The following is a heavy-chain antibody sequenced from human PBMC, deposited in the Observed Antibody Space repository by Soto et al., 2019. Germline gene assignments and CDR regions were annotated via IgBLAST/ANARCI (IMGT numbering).Heavy chain of an antibody. V-gene: IGHV1-24*01. CDR3: ATKSRVRGTTCYYYYYGMDV. CDR1: GYTLTELS. CDR2: FDPEDGET. D-gene: IGHD1-7*01. Sequence: GASVKVSCKVSGYTLTELSMHWVRQAPGKGLEWMGGFDPEDGETIYAQKFQGRVTMTEDTSTDTAYMELSSLRSEDTAVYYCATKSRVRGTTCYYYYYGMDVWGQGTTVTVSS. J-gene: IGHJ6*02.